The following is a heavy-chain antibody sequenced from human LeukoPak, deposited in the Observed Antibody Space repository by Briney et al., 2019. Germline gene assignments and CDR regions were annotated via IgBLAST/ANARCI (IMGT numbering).Heavy chain of an antibody. V-gene: IGHV3-7*01. CDR1: GFTLSSYW. D-gene: IGHD6-6*01. CDR2: INQDGSEK. CDR3: ARINSSSSPHFDY. J-gene: IGHJ4*02. Sequence: PGGSLRLSCAASGFTLSSYWMSWVRQAPGKGVEWVANINQDGSEKSYVDSVKGGFTISRDNAKNSLFLQMNSLRAEDTAVYYCARINSSSSPHFDYWGQGTLVTVSS.